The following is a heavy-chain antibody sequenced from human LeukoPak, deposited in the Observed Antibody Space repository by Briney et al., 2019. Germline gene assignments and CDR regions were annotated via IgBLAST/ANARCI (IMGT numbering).Heavy chain of an antibody. CDR1: GGSFSGYY. J-gene: IGHJ6*03. Sequence: SETLSLTCAVYGGSFSGYYWSWIRQPPGKGLEWIGEINHSGSTNYNPSLKSRVTISVDTSKNQFSLKLSSVTAADTAVYYCARAHVVVVVAATRHYYYYMDVWGKGTTVTVSS. V-gene: IGHV4-34*01. CDR2: INHSGST. CDR3: ARAHVVVVVAATRHYYYYMDV. D-gene: IGHD2-15*01.